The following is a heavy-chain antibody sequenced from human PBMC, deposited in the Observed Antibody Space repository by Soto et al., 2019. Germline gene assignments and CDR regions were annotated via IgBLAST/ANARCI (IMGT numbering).Heavy chain of an antibody. CDR2: ISYSGST. J-gene: IGHJ6*02. D-gene: IGHD1-26*01. V-gene: IGHV4-31*03. CDR1: GGSISSGGYY. CDR3: ARDHKWDGMDV. Sequence: QVQLQESGPGLVKPSQTLSLTCTVSGGSISSGGYYWSWIRQYPGKGLEWIGYISYSGSTYYNPSLRSRITMSVDTSKNQFSLNLSSVTAADTAVYYCARDHKWDGMDVWGQGTTVTVSS.